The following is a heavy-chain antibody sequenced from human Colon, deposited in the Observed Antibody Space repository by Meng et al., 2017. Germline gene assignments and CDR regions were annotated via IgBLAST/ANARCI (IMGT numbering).Heavy chain of an antibody. CDR1: AFTFSDSW. Sequence: GGSLRLSCAASAFTFSDSWMNWVRQAPGKGLEWVANMKQDGSEIYYVDSVKGRFTISRDNAENSLHLQVDSLRGEDTAIYYCVLGSGWSFKYWGQGTLVTVSS. CDR2: MKQDGSEI. J-gene: IGHJ4*02. V-gene: IGHV3-7*01. CDR3: VLGSGWSFKY. D-gene: IGHD6-19*01.